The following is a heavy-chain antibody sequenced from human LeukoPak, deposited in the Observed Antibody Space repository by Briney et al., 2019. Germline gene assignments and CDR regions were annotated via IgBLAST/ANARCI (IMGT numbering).Heavy chain of an antibody. Sequence: GRSLRLSCAASGFTFSSYGMHWVRQAPGKGLEWVAVIWYDGSNKYYADSVKGRFTISRDNSKNTLYLQMNSLRAEDTAVYYRAKDLTNVYYGSVDYWGQGTLVTVSS. CDR1: GFTFSSYG. CDR2: IWYDGSNK. D-gene: IGHD3-10*01. V-gene: IGHV3-33*06. CDR3: AKDLTNVYYGSVDY. J-gene: IGHJ4*02.